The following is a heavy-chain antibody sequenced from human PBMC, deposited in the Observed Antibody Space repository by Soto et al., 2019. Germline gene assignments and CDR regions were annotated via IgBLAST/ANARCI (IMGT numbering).Heavy chain of an antibody. Sequence: PGGSLRLSWAASGFTFSSGVLNWVRQAPGKGLEWVSSITGSSDYIHYADSVRGRFTISRDNAKDSLYLQMNSLRAEDTAVYCCARDLNFCFSGRGFDGWGQGT. CDR3: ARDLNFCFSGRGFDG. D-gene: IGHD3-10*01. CDR2: ITGSSDYI. J-gene: IGHJ5*02. V-gene: IGHV3-21*01. CDR1: GFTFSSGV.